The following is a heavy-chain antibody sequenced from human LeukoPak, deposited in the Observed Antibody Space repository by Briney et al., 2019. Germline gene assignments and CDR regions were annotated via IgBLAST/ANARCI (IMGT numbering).Heavy chain of an antibody. V-gene: IGHV3-74*01. CDR2: INSDGSST. Sequence: GGSLRLSCAASGFTFSSYWMHWVRQAPGKGLVWVSRINSDGSSTSCADSVKGRFTISRDNAKNTLYLQMNSLRAEDTAVYYCARLPLGGYSYGFDYWGQGTLVTVSS. J-gene: IGHJ4*02. CDR3: ARLPLGGYSYGFDY. D-gene: IGHD5-18*01. CDR1: GFTFSSYW.